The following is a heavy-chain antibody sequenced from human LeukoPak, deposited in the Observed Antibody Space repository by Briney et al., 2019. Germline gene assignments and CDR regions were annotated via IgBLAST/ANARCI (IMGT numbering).Heavy chain of an antibody. J-gene: IGHJ4*02. CDR1: GVSMSGFY. CDR2: IYYSGST. V-gene: IGHV4-59*08. Sequence: SETLSLTCTVSGVSMSGFYWSWIRQPPGKGLEWIGYIYYSGSTNYDPSLKSRVTMSVDTSKNQFSLKLTSVTAADTAVYCCARLVRDYYDGTYYSYFDYWGQGTQVTASS. CDR3: ARLVRDYYDGTYYSYFDY. D-gene: IGHD3-22*01.